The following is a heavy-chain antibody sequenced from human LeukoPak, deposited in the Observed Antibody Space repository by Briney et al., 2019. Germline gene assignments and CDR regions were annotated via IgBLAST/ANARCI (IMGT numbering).Heavy chain of an antibody. Sequence: GGSLRLSCAASGFTFSSYAMSWVRQAPGKGLEWVSAISGSGGSTYYADSVKGRFTISRDNSKNTLYLQMNSLRAEDTAVYYCAKDPPREWFGELSPDYWGQGTLVTVSS. J-gene: IGHJ4*02. CDR2: ISGSGGST. CDR1: GFTFSSYA. V-gene: IGHV3-23*01. CDR3: AKDPPREWFGELSPDY. D-gene: IGHD3-10*01.